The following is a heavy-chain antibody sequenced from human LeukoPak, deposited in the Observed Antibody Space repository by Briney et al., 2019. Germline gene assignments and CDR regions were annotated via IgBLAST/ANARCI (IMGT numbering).Heavy chain of an antibody. CDR1: GGSFSGYY. V-gene: IGHV4-34*01. D-gene: IGHD6-13*01. J-gene: IGHJ5*02. CDR2: INHSGST. Sequence: SETLSLTCAVYGGSFSGYYWSWIRQPPGKGLEWIGEINHSGSTNYNPSLKSRVTMSVDTSKDQFSLKVTSVTAADTAVYYCARGQGSSWYWFDPWGQGTLVTVSS. CDR3: ARGQGSSWYWFDP.